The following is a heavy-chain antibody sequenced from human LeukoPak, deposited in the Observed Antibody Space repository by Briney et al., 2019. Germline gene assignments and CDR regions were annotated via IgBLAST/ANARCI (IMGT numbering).Heavy chain of an antibody. CDR3: ARDGDGYNWGYYFDY. D-gene: IGHD5-24*01. CDR2: ISSSGSTI. CDR1: GFTFSSYE. Sequence: PGGSMRLSSAAYGFTFSSYEMNWVRQAPGKGLEWVSYISSSGSTIYYADSVKGRFTISRDNAKNSLYLQMNSLRAEDTAVYYCARDGDGYNWGYYFDYWGQGTLVTVSS. V-gene: IGHV3-48*03. J-gene: IGHJ4*02.